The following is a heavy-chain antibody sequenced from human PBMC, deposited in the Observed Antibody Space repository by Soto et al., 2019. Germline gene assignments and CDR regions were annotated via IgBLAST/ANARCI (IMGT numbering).Heavy chain of an antibody. Sequence: ASVKVSCKASGYTFTSYGISWVRQAPGQGLEWMGWISAYNGNTNYAQRLQGRVTMTTDTSTSTAYMELRSLRSDDTAVYYCARVGGYSGYESGWFDPWGQGTLVTVST. V-gene: IGHV1-18*01. CDR3: ARVGGYSGYESGWFDP. J-gene: IGHJ5*02. CDR1: GYTFTSYG. CDR2: ISAYNGNT. D-gene: IGHD5-12*01.